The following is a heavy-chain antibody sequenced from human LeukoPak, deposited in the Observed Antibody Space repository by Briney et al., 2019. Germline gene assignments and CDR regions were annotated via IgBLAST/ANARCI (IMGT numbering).Heavy chain of an antibody. CDR1: GYTFTSYY. V-gene: IGHV1-2*02. Sequence: ASVKVSCKASGYTFTSYYMHWVRQARGQGLEGMGWINPNSGGTNYAQKIQGRVTMTRDTTISTAYMELSRLRSDDTVVYYCARDPYYDSSGYPLYYFDYWGQGTLVTVSS. D-gene: IGHD3-22*01. CDR3: ARDPYYDSSGYPLYYFDY. CDR2: INPNSGGT. J-gene: IGHJ4*02.